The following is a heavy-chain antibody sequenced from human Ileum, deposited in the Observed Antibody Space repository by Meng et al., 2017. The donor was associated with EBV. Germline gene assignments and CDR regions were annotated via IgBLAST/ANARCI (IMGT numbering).Heavy chain of an antibody. CDR3: ARSPYSGSALPFFDY. V-gene: IGHV4-30-4*01. Sequence: QVQLQESVPGLVKPSQPLSLSCNVSRDSFTSPDYYWSWIRQPPEKGLEWIGYIYYSGSTYYNPSLKSRVSISGDTSNKQFSLKLTSATAADTAVYYCARSPYSGSALPFFDYWGQGSLVTASS. D-gene: IGHD1-26*01. CDR1: RDSFTSPDYY. CDR2: IYYSGST. J-gene: IGHJ4*02.